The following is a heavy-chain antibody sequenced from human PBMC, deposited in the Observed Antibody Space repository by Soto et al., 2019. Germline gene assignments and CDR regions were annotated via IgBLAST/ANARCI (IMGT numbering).Heavy chain of an antibody. D-gene: IGHD6-13*01. CDR2: IRSKAYGGTT. J-gene: IGHJ6*02. CDR3: TKYTYTSRYAYYGMDV. Sequence: PGGSLRLSCTTSGFTFGDYAMSWSRQAPGKGLEWVGVIRSKAYGGTTDYAASVKGRFTISRDDSKSIAYLQMNSLKSKDTGVYYCTKYTYTSRYAYYGMDVWGHGXTVTVSS. CDR1: GFTFGDYA. V-gene: IGHV3-49*03.